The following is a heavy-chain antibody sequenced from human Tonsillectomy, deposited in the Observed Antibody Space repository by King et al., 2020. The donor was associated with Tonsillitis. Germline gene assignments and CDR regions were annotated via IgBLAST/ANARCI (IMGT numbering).Heavy chain of an antibody. CDR3: AKGFYSGYDTFDY. D-gene: IGHD5-12*01. CDR2: ISGSGVST. CDR1: GFTFSSYA. V-gene: IGHV3-23*04. Sequence: VQLVESGGGLVQPGGSLRLSCAASGFTFSSYAMSWVRQAPGKGLEWVSAISGSGVSTYYADSLGGRFTISRDNSKNTLYLQMNSLRAEDTAVYYCAKGFYSGYDTFDYWGQGTLVTVSS. J-gene: IGHJ4*02.